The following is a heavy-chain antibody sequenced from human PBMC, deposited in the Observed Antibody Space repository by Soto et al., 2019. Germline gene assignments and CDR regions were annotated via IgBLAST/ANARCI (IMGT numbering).Heavy chain of an antibody. CDR1: GFTFSSYA. D-gene: IGHD4-17*01. CDR2: ISYDGSNK. CDR3: ARATVTTYYYYGMDV. Sequence: QVQLVESGGGVVQPGRSLRLFCAASGFTFSSYAMHWVRQAPGKGLEWVAVISYDGSNKYYADSVKGRFTISRDNSKNTLYLQMNSLRAEDTAVYYCARATVTTYYYYGMDVWGQGTTVTVSS. V-gene: IGHV3-30-3*01. J-gene: IGHJ6*02.